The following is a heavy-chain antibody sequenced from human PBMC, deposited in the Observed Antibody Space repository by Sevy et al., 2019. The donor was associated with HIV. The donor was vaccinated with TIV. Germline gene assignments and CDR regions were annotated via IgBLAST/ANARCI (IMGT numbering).Heavy chain of an antibody. CDR3: ARINYYGSGSYLPPDY. D-gene: IGHD3-10*01. J-gene: IGHJ4*02. V-gene: IGHV4-38-2*02. CDR2: IYHSGST. Sequence: ETLSLTCTVSGYSISSGYYWGWIRQPPGKGLEWIGSIYHSGSTYYNPSLKSRVTISVDTSKNQFSLKLSSVTAADTAVYYCARINYYGSGSYLPPDYWGQGTLVTVSS. CDR1: GYSISSGYY.